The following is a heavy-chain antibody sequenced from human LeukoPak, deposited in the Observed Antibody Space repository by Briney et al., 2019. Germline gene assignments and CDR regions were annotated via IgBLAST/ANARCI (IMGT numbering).Heavy chain of an antibody. V-gene: IGHV1-2*02. CDR2: INPNSGGT. CDR3: ARRRRSSENWFDP. D-gene: IGHD6-19*01. J-gene: IGHJ5*02. Sequence: ASVKVSCKASGYTFTDYFMHWVRQAPGQGLEWMGWINPNSGGTNFAQKFQGRVTISADKSISTAYLQWSSLKASDTAMYYCARRRRSSENWFDPWGQGTLVTVSS. CDR1: GYTFTDYF.